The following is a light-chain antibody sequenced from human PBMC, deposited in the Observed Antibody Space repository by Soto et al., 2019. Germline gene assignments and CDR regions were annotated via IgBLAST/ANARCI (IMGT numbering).Light chain of an antibody. Sequence: EIVLTQSPGTLSLSPGERATLSCRSSQSVSSSYLAWYQQKPGQAPRLLIYGASIRATGIPDRFSGSGSGTDFTLTVSRLEPEDFAVYYCQQYGSSRVFGQGTRLEI. CDR1: QSVSSSY. CDR2: GAS. J-gene: IGKJ5*01. CDR3: QQYGSSRV. V-gene: IGKV3-20*01.